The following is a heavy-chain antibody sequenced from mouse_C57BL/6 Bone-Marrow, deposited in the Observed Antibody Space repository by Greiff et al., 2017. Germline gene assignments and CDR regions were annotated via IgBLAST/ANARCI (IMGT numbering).Heavy chain of an antibody. J-gene: IGHJ1*03. V-gene: IGHV1-64*01. CDR1: GYTFTSYW. CDR3: ARVAYWYFDV. CDR2: IHPNSGST. Sequence: QVQLQQPGAELVKPGASVKLSCKASGYTFTSYWMHWVKQRPGQGLEWIGMIHPNSGSTNYNEKFNRKATLTVDKSSSKAYMQISSLTSEDSAVYYCARVAYWYFDVWGTGTTVTVSS.